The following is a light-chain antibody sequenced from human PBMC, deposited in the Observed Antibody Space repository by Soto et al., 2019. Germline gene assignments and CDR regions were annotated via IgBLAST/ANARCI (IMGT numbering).Light chain of an antibody. J-gene: IGKJ1*01. CDR3: MQALQEWT. CDR1: QSLLHSNGYNY. V-gene: IGKV2-28*01. Sequence: DVVMTQSPLSLPVTPGEPASISCRSSQSLLHSNGYNYLDWYLQKPGQSPQLLTYLGSNRASGVPDRFSGSGSGTDFTLKISRVEDEDVGVYYCMQALQEWTFGQGTKVEI. CDR2: LGS.